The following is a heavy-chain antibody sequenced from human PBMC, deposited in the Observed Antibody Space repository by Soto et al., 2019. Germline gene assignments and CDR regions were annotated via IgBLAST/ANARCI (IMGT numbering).Heavy chain of an antibody. J-gene: IGHJ4*02. CDR2: ISYSGST. CDR1: GGSISSGNDY. V-gene: IGHV4-30-4*01. Sequence: QVQLQESGPGLVKPSQTLSLTCTVSGGSISSGNDYWRWIRQPPGKGLEWIGFISYSGSTYYSTFLKSRVTISVYTSKSQFSPNLSCVTAADTALYYCATMVTPATGLYVFDYWGQGSLVTVSS. D-gene: IGHD5-18*01. CDR3: ATMVTPATGLYVFDY.